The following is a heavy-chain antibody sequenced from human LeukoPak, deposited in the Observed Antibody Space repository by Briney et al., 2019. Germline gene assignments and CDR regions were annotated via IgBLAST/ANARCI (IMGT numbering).Heavy chain of an antibody. CDR1: GYTFIDSY. Sequence: ASVKVSCKTSGYTFIDSYIHWVRQAPGQGLEWMGWINPNNGDTIYAQKFQDRVKMTRDPSITTAYMELTKLRSDDTAVYYCARPDYDDDDSSGTHDWGRGTLVTVSS. V-gene: IGHV1-2*02. CDR3: ARPDYDDDDSSGTHD. J-gene: IGHJ4*02. D-gene: IGHD4-17*01. CDR2: INPNNGDT.